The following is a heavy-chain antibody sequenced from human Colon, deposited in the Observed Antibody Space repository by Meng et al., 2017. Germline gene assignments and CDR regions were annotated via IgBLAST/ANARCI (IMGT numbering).Heavy chain of an antibody. J-gene: IGHJ4*02. V-gene: IGHV1-69*13. CDR2: IIPVVGTT. D-gene: IGHD3-16*01. CDR3: ARDRRGYYLDS. CDR1: GGTFNNYA. Sequence: QLHLVQSVAEVKKPGSSVKVSCNTSGGTFNNYAISWVRQAPGQGLERMGGIIPVVGTTNYARKFQGRVTFTADESSGTASMELHSLSFEDTAIYYCARDRRGYYLDSWGQGTLVTVSS.